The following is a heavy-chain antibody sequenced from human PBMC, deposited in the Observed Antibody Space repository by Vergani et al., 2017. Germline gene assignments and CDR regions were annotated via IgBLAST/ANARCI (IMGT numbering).Heavy chain of an antibody. CDR1: GGTFSSYD. Sequence: QEQLVQSGAEVKKPGSSVKVSCKASGGTFSSYDISWVRQAPGQGLEWMGGIIPIFGTANYAQKFQGRVTITADESTSTAYMELSSLRSEDTAVYYCALGYYDSSGYPSWYFDLWGRGTLVTVSS. CDR3: ALGYYDSSGYPSWYFDL. D-gene: IGHD3-22*01. V-gene: IGHV1-69*01. J-gene: IGHJ2*01. CDR2: IIPIFGTA.